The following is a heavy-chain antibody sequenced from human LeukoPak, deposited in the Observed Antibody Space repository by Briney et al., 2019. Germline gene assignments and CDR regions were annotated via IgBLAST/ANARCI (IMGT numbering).Heavy chain of an antibody. CDR2: IYSGGST. Sequence: GGSLRLSCAASGFTVSNKYMSWVRQAPGKGLEWVSVIYSGGSTYYADSVKGRFTISRDNSKNTLYLQMNSLRAEDTAVYYCARAPNIYFDSSGYYPIINWGQGTLVTVS. CDR3: ARAPNIYFDSSGYYPIIN. V-gene: IGHV3-66*01. D-gene: IGHD3-22*01. CDR1: GFTVSNKY. J-gene: IGHJ4*02.